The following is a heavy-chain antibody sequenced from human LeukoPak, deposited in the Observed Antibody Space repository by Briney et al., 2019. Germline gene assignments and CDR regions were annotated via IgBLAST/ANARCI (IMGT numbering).Heavy chain of an antibody. V-gene: IGHV4-59*12. CDR3: ARSFRYYFDY. CDR2: IYYSGST. CDR1: GGSISSYC. Sequence: SETLSLTCTVSGGSISSYCWSWIRQPPGKGLEWIGYIYYSGSTYYNPSLKSRVTISVDTSKNQFSLKLSSVTAADTAEYYCARSFRYYFDYWGQGTLVTVSS. J-gene: IGHJ4*02.